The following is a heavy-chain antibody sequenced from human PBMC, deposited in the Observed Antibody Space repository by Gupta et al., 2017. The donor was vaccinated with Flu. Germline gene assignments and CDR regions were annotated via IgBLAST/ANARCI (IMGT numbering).Heavy chain of an antibody. Sequence: QLQLQESGPGLVKPSETLSLTCTVSGGSISSSSYYWGWIRQPPGKGLEWIGSINYSGSTYYNPSLKSRVTISVDTSKNQFSLKLSSVTAADTAVYYCARSRGYSYGKALDYWGQGTLVTVSS. CDR3: ARSRGYSYGKALDY. CDR2: INYSGST. CDR1: GGSISSSSYY. J-gene: IGHJ4*02. D-gene: IGHD5-18*01. V-gene: IGHV4-39*01.